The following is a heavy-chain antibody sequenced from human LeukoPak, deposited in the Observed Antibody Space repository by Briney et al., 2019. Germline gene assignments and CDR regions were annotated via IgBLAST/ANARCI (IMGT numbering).Heavy chain of an antibody. J-gene: IGHJ5*02. CDR2: INPNIGGT. CDR1: GYTFTGYY. CDR3: ARLSTVTTWFAP. D-gene: IGHD4-17*01. Sequence: ASVKVSCKASGYTFTGYYMHWVRQAPGQGLEWMGWINPNIGGTNYAQKFQGRVTMTRDTSISTAYMEMSRLRSDDTAVYYCARLSTVTTWFAPWGQGTLVTVSS. V-gene: IGHV1-2*02.